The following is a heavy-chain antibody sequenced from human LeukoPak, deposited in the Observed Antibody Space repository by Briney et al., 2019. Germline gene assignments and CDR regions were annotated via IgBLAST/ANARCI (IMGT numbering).Heavy chain of an antibody. CDR1: GFTFSRYT. V-gene: IGHV3-48*01. CDR3: VRDLNWAFDY. J-gene: IGHJ4*02. Sequence: PRGSLRLSCAASGFTFSRYTMNWVRQAPGKELEWISNIRSESSSTTYADSVKGRFTISRDNAKNSLYLQINSLRAEVTAVYYCVRDLNWAFDYWGQGTLVTVSS. CDR2: IRSESSST. D-gene: IGHD7-27*01.